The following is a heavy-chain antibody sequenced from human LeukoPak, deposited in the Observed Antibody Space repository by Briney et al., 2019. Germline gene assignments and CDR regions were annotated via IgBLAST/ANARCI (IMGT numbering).Heavy chain of an antibody. V-gene: IGHV3-7*01. CDR3: ARDGTAAGLYFDL. D-gene: IGHD6-13*01. Sequence: GGSLRLSCAVSGFTFTDYWMNWVRQAPGKGLEWVASIRQDGGEKSYVDSVKGRFTISRDNTKSSRYLQINSLRAEDTAVYYCARDGTAAGLYFDLWGQGTLVTVSS. CDR1: GFTFTDYW. J-gene: IGHJ4*01. CDR2: IRQDGGEK.